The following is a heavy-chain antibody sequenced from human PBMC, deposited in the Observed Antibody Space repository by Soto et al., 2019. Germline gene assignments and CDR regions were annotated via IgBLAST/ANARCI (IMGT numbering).Heavy chain of an antibody. Sequence: ETLSLTFAVYCGSFRGYYWSWIRQPPGKGLEWIGEINHSGSTNYNPSLKSRVTISVDTSKNQFSLKLSSVTAADTAVYYCARVSGIYYYGMDVWGQGTTVTVSS. D-gene: IGHD3-10*01. J-gene: IGHJ6*02. V-gene: IGHV4-34*01. CDR1: CGSFRGYY. CDR3: ARVSGIYYYGMDV. CDR2: INHSGST.